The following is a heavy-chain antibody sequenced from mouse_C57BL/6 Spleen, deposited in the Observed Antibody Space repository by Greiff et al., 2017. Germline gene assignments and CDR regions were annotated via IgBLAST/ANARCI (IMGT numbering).Heavy chain of an antibody. CDR2: IDPSDSYT. CDR1: GYTFTSYW. V-gene: IGHV1-50*01. J-gene: IGHJ3*01. CDR3: AKGAAQATFAY. Sequence: VQLKQPGAELVKPGASVKLSCKASGYTFTSYWMQWVKQRPGQGLEWIGEIDPSDSYTNYNQKFKGKATLTVDTSSSTAYMQLSSLTSEDSAVYYCAKGAAQATFAYWGQGTLVTVSA. D-gene: IGHD3-2*02.